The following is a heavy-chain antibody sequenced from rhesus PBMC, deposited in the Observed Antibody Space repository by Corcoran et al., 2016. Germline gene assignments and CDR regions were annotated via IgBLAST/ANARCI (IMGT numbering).Heavy chain of an antibody. D-gene: IGHD3-3*01. CDR3: ARLLDQQQQLNNRFDV. Sequence: QVQVPGAGPGLVEALGTLSPTFHFPGALIYINLVDLDPQPPGEGRGWSGEINGNSGSPNYHPPLKSRVTIANDASKNQFSRKLSSVTAADTAVYYCARLLDQQQQLNNRFDVWGPGVLVTVSS. J-gene: IGHJ5-1*01. V-gene: IGHV4-80*01. CDR1: GALIYINL. CDR2: INGNSGSP.